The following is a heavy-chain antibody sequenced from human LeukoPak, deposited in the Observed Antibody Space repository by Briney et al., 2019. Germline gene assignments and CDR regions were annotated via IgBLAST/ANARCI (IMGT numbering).Heavy chain of an antibody. CDR1: RFTFSNYA. Sequence: PGGSLRLSCGASRFTFSNYAMSWVRQAPGKGLEWVSAISGSGGGTSYADSVKGRFTISRDNSKNTLYLQMNSLRAEDTAVYYCVKDHGRASGWLDYWGQGTLVTVSS. CDR2: ISGSGGGT. J-gene: IGHJ4*02. D-gene: IGHD6-19*01. CDR3: VKDHGRASGWLDY. V-gene: IGHV3-23*01.